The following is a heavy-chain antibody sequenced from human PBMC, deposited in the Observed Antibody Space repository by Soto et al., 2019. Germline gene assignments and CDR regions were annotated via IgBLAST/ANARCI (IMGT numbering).Heavy chain of an antibody. Sequence: QVQLQESGPGLVKPSQTLSLTCTVSGGSIRSGGYYWSWIRQHPGKGLEWIGYIYYSGSTYFNPSLKSRVTISVDTSKNQFSLMLSSVTAADTAVYYCARSPPGGEMATKSHDAFDIWGQGTMVTVSA. CDR1: GGSIRSGGYY. V-gene: IGHV4-31*03. D-gene: IGHD3-16*01. CDR2: IYYSGST. CDR3: ARSPPGGEMATKSHDAFDI. J-gene: IGHJ3*02.